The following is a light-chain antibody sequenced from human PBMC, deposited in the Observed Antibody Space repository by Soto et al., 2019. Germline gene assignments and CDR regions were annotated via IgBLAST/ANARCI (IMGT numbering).Light chain of an antibody. V-gene: IGLV1-40*01. CDR2: ADN. CDR1: SSNIGAGYD. CDR3: QAYDARLSGVI. Sequence: QSVLTQTPSVSGAPGQKITMSGTGSSSNIGAGYDVHWYQQLPGAAPRLLIYADNNRHSGVPDRFSAANSGTYASLAITGLQGEDEAVYYCQAYDARLSGVIFGAGTKLTVL. J-gene: IGLJ2*01.